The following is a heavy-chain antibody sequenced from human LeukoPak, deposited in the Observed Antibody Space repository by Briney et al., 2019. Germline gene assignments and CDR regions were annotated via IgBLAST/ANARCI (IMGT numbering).Heavy chain of an antibody. CDR3: AAHYYDSSGYFDY. J-gene: IGHJ4*02. CDR2: IIPIFGTA. V-gene: IGHV1-69*05. Sequence: SVKVSCKASGGTFSSYAISWVRQAPGQGLEWMGRIIPIFGTAKYAQKFQGRVTITTDESTSTAYMELSSLRSEDTAVYYCAAHYYDSSGYFDYWGQGTLVTVSS. CDR1: GGTFSSYA. D-gene: IGHD3-22*01.